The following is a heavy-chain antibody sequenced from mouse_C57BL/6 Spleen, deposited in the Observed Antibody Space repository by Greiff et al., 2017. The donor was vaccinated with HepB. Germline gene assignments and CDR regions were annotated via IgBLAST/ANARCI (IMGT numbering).Heavy chain of an antibody. CDR3: AREGGYDGAY. J-gene: IGHJ3*01. CDR1: GYSITSGYY. V-gene: IGHV3-6*01. Sequence: DVKLQESGPGLVKPSQSLSLTCSVTGYSITSGYYWNWIRQFPGNKLEWMGYISYDGSNNYNPSLKNRISITRDTSKNQFFLKLNSVTTEDTATYYCAREGGYDGAYWGQGTLVTVSA. CDR2: ISYDGSN. D-gene: IGHD2-10*02.